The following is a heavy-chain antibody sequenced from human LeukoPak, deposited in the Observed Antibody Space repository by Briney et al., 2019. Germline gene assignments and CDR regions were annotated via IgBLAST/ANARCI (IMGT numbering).Heavy chain of an antibody. V-gene: IGHV3-21*01. CDR2: ISSSSSYI. CDR1: GFTFSSYS. D-gene: IGHD3-22*01. CDR3: ARAHPWKDYDSSGPLGY. Sequence: GGSLRPSGAASGFTFSSYSMNWVRQAPGKGWEWVSSISSSSSYIYYADSVKGRFTISRDNAKNSLYLQMNSLRAEDTAVYYCARAHPWKDYDSSGPLGYWGQGTLVTVSS. J-gene: IGHJ4*02.